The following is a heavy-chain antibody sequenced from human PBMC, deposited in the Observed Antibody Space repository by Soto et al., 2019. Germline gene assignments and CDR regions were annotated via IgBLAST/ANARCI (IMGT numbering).Heavy chain of an antibody. CDR1: GFIFRNHV. CDR3: ARIPSRGMIFGAGS. J-gene: IGHJ1*01. CDR2: IDNSGDGS. D-gene: IGHD3-3*01. V-gene: IGHV3-23*05. Sequence: GGSLRLSCAASGFIFRNHVLNWVRQAPGKGLEWVSAIDNSGDGSFYADSVKGRFIISRDNSTDTVFLHMNNLRLEDTALYYCARIPSRGMIFGAGSWGQGTLVTVSS.